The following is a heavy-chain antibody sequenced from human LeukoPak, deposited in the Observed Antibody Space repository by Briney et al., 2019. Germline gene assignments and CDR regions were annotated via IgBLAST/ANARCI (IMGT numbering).Heavy chain of an antibody. CDR2: INHNGNVN. J-gene: IGHJ4*02. V-gene: IGHV3-7*03. CDR1: GFTFSSYW. CDR3: AREAGYYRYY. D-gene: IGHD3-9*01. Sequence: GGSLRLSCAASGFTFSSYWMNWARQAPGKGLEWVASINHNGNVNYYVDSVKGRFTISRDNAKNSLYLQMSNLRAEDTAVYYCAREAGYYRYYWGQGTLVTVSS.